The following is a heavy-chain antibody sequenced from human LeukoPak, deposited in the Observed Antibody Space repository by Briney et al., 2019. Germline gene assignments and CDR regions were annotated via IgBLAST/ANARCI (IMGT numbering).Heavy chain of an antibody. CDR1: GFSLSTTGVG. Sequence: SGPTLVNPTQTLTLTCTFSGFSLSTTGVGVGWIRQPPGKALEWLALIYWNDDKRYRPSLKSRLSITKDTSKNQVVLTMTKMDPVDTATYYCALGSTVITSWDYWGQGTLVTVSS. V-gene: IGHV2-5*01. D-gene: IGHD4-23*01. J-gene: IGHJ4*02. CDR3: ALGSTVITSWDY. CDR2: IYWNDDK.